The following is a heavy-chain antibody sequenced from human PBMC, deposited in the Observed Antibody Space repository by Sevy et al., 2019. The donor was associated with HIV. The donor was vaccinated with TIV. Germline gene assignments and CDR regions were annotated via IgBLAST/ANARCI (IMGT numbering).Heavy chain of an antibody. V-gene: IGHV3-43*01. CDR2: ISWDGGST. CDR3: AKDISSILWWRRSGQYYYYGMDV. D-gene: IGHD2-21*01. J-gene: IGHJ6*02. Sequence: GGSLRLSCAASGFTFDDYTMHWVRQAPGKGLEWVSLISWDGGSTYYADSVKGRFTISRDNSKNSLYLQMNSLRTEDTALYYCAKDISSILWWRRSGQYYYYGMDVWGQGTTVTVSS. CDR1: GFTFDDYT.